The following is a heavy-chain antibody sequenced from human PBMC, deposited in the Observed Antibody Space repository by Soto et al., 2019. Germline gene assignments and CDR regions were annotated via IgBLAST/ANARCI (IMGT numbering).Heavy chain of an antibody. CDR1: GGSISSSSYY. CDR3: ARHVTGTTDYYYYGMDV. CDR2: IYYSGST. D-gene: IGHD1-1*01. J-gene: IGHJ6*02. Sequence: PSETLSLTCTVSGGSISSSSYYWGWIRQPPGKGLEWIGSIYYSGSTYYNPSLKSRVTISVDTSKNQFSLKLSSVTAADTAVYYCARHVTGTTDYYYYGMDVWGQGTTVTVSS. V-gene: IGHV4-39*01.